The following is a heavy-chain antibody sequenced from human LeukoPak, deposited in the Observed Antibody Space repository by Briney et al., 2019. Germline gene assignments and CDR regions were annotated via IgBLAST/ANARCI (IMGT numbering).Heavy chain of an antibody. CDR1: GGCISSYY. V-gene: IGHV4-59*01. Sequence: PSETLSLTCTVSGGCISSYYWSWIRQPPGKGLEWIGYIYYSGSTNYNPSLKSRVTISVDTSKNQFSLKLSSVTAADTAVYYCARDSGSYWGYFDYWGQGTLVTVSS. CDR2: IYYSGST. CDR3: ARDSGSYWGYFDY. J-gene: IGHJ4*02. D-gene: IGHD1-26*01.